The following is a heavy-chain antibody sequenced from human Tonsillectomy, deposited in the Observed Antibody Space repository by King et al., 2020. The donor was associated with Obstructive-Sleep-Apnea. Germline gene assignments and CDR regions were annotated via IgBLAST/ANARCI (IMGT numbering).Heavy chain of an antibody. CDR3: ARQADSYLTLGWFDP. V-gene: IGHV4-59*01. D-gene: IGHD1-26*01. CDR1: GGSISGYY. Sequence: VQLQESGPGLVKPSENLSLTCTVSGGSISGYYWSWIRQPPGKGIEWVAYIYSSGTTNYNPSLKRRVTISVDTSKNLFSLKLNSVTAADTAVYYCARQADSYLTLGWFDPWGQGTLVTVSS. CDR2: IYSSGTT. J-gene: IGHJ5*02.